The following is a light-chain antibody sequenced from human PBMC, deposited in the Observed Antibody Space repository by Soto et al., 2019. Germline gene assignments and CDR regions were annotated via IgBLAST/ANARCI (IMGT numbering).Light chain of an antibody. CDR3: QQFNDFPLT. CDR1: QDISSA. CDR2: DAS. Sequence: QLTQSPSSLSASVGDRVTITCRAGQDISSALAWYQQKPGKAPKLLLYDASSLDAGVPSRFSGSGSGTDFTRSITSLRPEDFASYYCQQFNDFPLTFGGGTKVQIK. V-gene: IGKV1D-13*01. J-gene: IGKJ4*01.